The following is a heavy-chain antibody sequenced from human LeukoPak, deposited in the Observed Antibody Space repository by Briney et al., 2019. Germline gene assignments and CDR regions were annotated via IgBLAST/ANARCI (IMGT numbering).Heavy chain of an antibody. CDR2: INPNSGGT. D-gene: IGHD6-19*01. V-gene: IGHV1-2*02. J-gene: IGHJ6*03. Sequence: ASVKVSCKASGYTFTGYYMHWVRQAPGQGLEGMGWINPNSGGTNYAQKFQGRVTMTRDTSISTAYMELSRLRSDDTAVYYCARNERGSGWYGVYYYYMDVWGKGTTVTVSS. CDR1: GYTFTGYY. CDR3: ARNERGSGWYGVYYYYMDV.